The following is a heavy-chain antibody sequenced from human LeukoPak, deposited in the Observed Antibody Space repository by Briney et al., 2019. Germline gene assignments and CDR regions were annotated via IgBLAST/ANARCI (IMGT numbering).Heavy chain of an antibody. CDR3: AKGSGNGYGSGPFDY. D-gene: IGHD3-10*01. V-gene: IGHV3-23*01. CDR1: GFTFSNSG. CDR2: ISTDAGET. Sequence: GGTLRLSCAASGFTFSNSGMSWVRQAPGKGLEWVSAISTDAGETHYADSVKGRFTISRDKSKNTVSLQMSSLRAEDTALYYCAKGSGNGYGSGPFDYWGQGTLVTVSS. J-gene: IGHJ4*02.